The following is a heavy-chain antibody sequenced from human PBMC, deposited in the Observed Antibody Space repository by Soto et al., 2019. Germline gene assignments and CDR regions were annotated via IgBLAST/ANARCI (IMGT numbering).Heavy chain of an antibody. CDR2: ISYDGSNK. CDR1: GFTFSSYA. Sequence: QVQLVESGGGVVQPGRSLRLSCAASGFTFSSYAMHWVRQAPGKGLEWVAVISYDGSNKYYADSVRGRFTISRDNSKNTLYLQMNGLRAGDRAVYYCAQGEDDARRFVDTAIVYYWGQGTLVTVSS. D-gene: IGHD5-18*01. J-gene: IGHJ4*02. V-gene: IGHV3-30-3*01. CDR3: AQGEDDARRFVDTAIVYY.